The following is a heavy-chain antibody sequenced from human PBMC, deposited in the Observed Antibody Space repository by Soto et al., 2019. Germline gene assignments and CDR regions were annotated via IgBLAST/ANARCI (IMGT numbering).Heavy chain of an antibody. Sequence: EVQLLESGGGLVQPGGSLRLSCAASGFTFSSYAMSWVRQAPGKGLEWVSGISGSGGSTYYADSVKGRFTLSRDNSKNTVYLQMNSLRAEDTAVYYCAKDVFSESPNYFDYWGQGTLVTVSS. V-gene: IGHV3-23*01. CDR1: GFTFSSYA. CDR3: AKDVFSESPNYFDY. CDR2: ISGSGGST. D-gene: IGHD2-8*01. J-gene: IGHJ4*02.